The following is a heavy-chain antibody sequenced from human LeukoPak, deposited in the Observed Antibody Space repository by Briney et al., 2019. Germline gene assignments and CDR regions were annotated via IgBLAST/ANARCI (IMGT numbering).Heavy chain of an antibody. Sequence: PGGSLRLSCAASGLTMSSYAMSWVRQVQGKGLEWVSGISGSDGSTYYADSVKGRFTISRDSSKNTLYLQMNSLRAEDTALYYCAKDVMATITNGGYFFDYWGQGTLVTVSS. CDR2: ISGSDGST. CDR1: GLTMSSYA. J-gene: IGHJ4*02. CDR3: AKDVMATITNGGYFFDY. D-gene: IGHD5-12*01. V-gene: IGHV3-23*01.